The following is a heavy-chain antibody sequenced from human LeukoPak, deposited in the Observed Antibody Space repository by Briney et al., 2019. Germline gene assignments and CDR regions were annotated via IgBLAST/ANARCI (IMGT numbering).Heavy chain of an antibody. CDR3: ARAGSSWYVSANKYYFDY. CDR1: GYTFTSYY. Sequence: ASVKVSCKASGYTFTSYYMHWVRQAPGRGLEWMGIINPSGGSTSYAQKFQGRVTMTRDMSTSTVYMELSSLRSEDTAVYYCARAGSSWYVSANKYYFDYWGQGTLVTVSS. CDR2: INPSGGST. D-gene: IGHD6-13*01. J-gene: IGHJ4*02. V-gene: IGHV1-46*01.